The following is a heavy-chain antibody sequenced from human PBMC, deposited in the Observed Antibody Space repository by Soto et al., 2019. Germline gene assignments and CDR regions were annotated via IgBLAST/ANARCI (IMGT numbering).Heavy chain of an antibody. CDR2: IAFDGRT. J-gene: IGHJ4*02. Sequence: SETLSLTCSVSGGSVSRRGFYWTWIRQPPGKGLEWLGYIAFDGRTHYSPYLNSRVTMSLDTSDTQLSLKLASVTAADTAIYYCARLPDIFGWPFDFWGQGILVTVSS. D-gene: IGHD6-19*01. CDR1: GGSVSRRGFY. CDR3: ARLPDIFGWPFDF. V-gene: IGHV4-61*08.